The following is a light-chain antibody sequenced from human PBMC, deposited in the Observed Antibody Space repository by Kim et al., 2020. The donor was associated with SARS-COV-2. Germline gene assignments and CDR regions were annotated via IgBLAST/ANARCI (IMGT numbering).Light chain of an antibody. Sequence: QRVPLSSTGSSSNIGAGYDVHWYQQLPGTAPKLLIYGNSNRPSGVPDRFSGSKSGTSASLAITGLQAEDEADYYCQSYDSSLSAVVFGGGTKLTVL. CDR1: SSNIGAGYD. J-gene: IGLJ3*02. CDR2: GNS. V-gene: IGLV1-40*01. CDR3: QSYDSSLSAVV.